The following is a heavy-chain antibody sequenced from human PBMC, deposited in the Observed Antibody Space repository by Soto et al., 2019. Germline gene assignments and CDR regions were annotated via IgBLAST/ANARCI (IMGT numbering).Heavy chain of an antibody. CDR1: WFSFTGSA. CDR3: TFLFNYDRGGTREGYFYGVDV. Sequence: PGGSLRLSCASSWFSFTGSAIHWVRQSSGKGLEWVGRIRIKANTYATAYAASVKGRFTISRDDSKNTAYLQMNSLKTEDTAVYYCTFLFNYDRGGTREGYFYGVDVWGQGTTVTVSS. CDR2: IRIKANTYAT. V-gene: IGHV3-73*01. D-gene: IGHD3-22*01. J-gene: IGHJ6*02.